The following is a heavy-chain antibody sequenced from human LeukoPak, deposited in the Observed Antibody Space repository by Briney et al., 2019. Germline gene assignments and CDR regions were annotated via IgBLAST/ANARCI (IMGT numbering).Heavy chain of an antibody. V-gene: IGHV4-34*01. Sequence: PSETLSLTCAVYGGSFSGYYWSWIRQPPGKGLECIGEINHSGSTNYNPSLKSRVTISVDTSKNQFSLKLSSVTAADTAVYYCAREGIAAAYNNWFDPWGQGTLVTVSS. CDR2: INHSGST. D-gene: IGHD6-13*01. CDR3: AREGIAAAYNNWFDP. CDR1: GGSFSGYY. J-gene: IGHJ5*02.